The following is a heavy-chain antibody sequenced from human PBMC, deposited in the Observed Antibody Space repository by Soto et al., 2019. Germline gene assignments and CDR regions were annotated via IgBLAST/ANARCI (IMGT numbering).Heavy chain of an antibody. CDR2: INPSGGTT. D-gene: IGHD6-19*01. CDR3: ARDRSIAVAGLPVGYRDV. V-gene: IGHV1-46*01. J-gene: IGHJ6*02. Sequence: QVQLVQSGAEVTKPGASVNISCRTSGYNFSRYHMHWVRQAPGQGLEWMGIINPSGGTTTYAQKFECRVTMTRDTSMSTFYMELSSLTSEETGVYYCARDRSIAVAGLPVGYRDVWGQGTTVTVSS. CDR1: GYNFSRYH.